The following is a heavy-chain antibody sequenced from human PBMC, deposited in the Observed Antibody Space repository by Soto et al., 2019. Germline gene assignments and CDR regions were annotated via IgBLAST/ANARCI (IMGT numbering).Heavy chain of an antibody. CDR3: ARGTYGSGSPDAYYGMDV. J-gene: IGHJ6*02. Sequence: ASVKVSCTASGYTFTSYYMHWARQAPGQGLEWMGWINPNSGGTNYAQKFQGWVTMTRDTSISTAYMELSRLRSDDTAVYYCARGTYGSGSPDAYYGMDVWGQGTTVTVSS. CDR1: GYTFTSYY. D-gene: IGHD3-10*01. CDR2: INPNSGGT. V-gene: IGHV1-2*04.